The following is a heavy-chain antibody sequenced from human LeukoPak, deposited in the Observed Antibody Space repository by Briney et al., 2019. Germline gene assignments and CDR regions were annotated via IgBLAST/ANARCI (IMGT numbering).Heavy chain of an antibody. Sequence: ASVKVSCKASGYTFTNYGLSWVRQAPGQGLEWMGWISAYNGDTNYAQNLQGRVTMTTDTSTDTAYMELRSLRSDDTAVYYCARDGLSYTNPNNWFDPWGQGTLVTVSS. D-gene: IGHD2-2*02. CDR3: ARDGLSYTNPNNWFDP. CDR1: GYTFTNYG. J-gene: IGHJ5*02. V-gene: IGHV1-18*01. CDR2: ISAYNGDT.